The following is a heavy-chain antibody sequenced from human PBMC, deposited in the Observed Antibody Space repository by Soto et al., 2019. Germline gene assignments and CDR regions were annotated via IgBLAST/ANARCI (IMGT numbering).Heavy chain of an antibody. Sequence: ASLKVSCKASGYTFTSYDINWVRQATGQGLEWMGWMNPNSGNTGYAQKFQGRVTMTRNTSISTAYMELSSLRSEDTAVYYCARAPKRRITIFGETYNWFDPWGQGTLVTVPS. J-gene: IGHJ5*02. CDR3: ARAPKRRITIFGETYNWFDP. D-gene: IGHD3-3*01. V-gene: IGHV1-8*01. CDR2: MNPNSGNT. CDR1: GYTFTSYD.